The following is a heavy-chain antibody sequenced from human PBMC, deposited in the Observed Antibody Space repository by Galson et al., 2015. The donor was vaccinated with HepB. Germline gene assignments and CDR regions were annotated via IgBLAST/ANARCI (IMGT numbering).Heavy chain of an antibody. D-gene: IGHD2-15*01. CDR2: TSGYNRHI. V-gene: IGHV1-18*01. CDR1: GYTFSSYS. CDR3: ARGALVVAVGATQNNWFDP. J-gene: IGHJ5*02. Sequence: SVKVSCKASGYTFSSYSITWVRQAPGQGLEWMGWTSGYNRHINYAQKLQGRVTMTTDTSTSTAYMELRSLRSDDTAVYFCARGALVVAVGATQNNWFDPWGQGTLVTVSS.